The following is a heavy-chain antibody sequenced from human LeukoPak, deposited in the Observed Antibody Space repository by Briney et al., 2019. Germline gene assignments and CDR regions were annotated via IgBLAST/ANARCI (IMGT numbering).Heavy chain of an antibody. J-gene: IGHJ3*02. Sequence: ASVKVSCKASGYTFTSYGISWVRQAPGQGLEWMGWISAYNGNTNYAQKLQGRVTMTTDTSTSTAYMELRSLRSDDTAVYYCAGNIVVVTRSSAFDIWGQGTMVTVSS. CDR1: GYTFTSYG. V-gene: IGHV1-18*01. D-gene: IGHD2-21*02. CDR2: ISAYNGNT. CDR3: AGNIVVVTRSSAFDI.